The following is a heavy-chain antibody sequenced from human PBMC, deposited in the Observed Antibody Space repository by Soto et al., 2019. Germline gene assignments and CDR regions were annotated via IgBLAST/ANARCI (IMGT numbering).Heavy chain of an antibody. J-gene: IGHJ4*02. D-gene: IGHD1-1*01. Sequence: QVLLVESGGGVVQPGRSLRLSCAASGFTFSSYDMHWVRQAPGKGLEWVAHISYDGGDKDYADSVKGRFAISRDNSKSTLSLQMNSLRPEDTAVFYCAKDLGTPDTDWGQGTLVVVSS. CDR1: GFTFSSYD. V-gene: IGHV3-30*18. CDR2: ISYDGGDK. CDR3: AKDLGTPDTD.